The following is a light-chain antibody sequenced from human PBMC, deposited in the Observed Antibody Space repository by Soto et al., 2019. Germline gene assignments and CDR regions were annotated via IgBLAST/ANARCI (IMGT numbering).Light chain of an antibody. CDR2: WAS. CDR1: QSVLYSANNKNY. V-gene: IGKV4-1*01. CDR3: QQYYISPLT. Sequence: DIVMTQSPDSLAVSLGERATINCKSSQSVLYSANNKNYLAWYQQKAGQPPKVLIYWASNRESGVPDRFSGSGSGTDFTLTISSPQAEDVAVYYCQQYYISPLTFGGGTKVEIK. J-gene: IGKJ4*01.